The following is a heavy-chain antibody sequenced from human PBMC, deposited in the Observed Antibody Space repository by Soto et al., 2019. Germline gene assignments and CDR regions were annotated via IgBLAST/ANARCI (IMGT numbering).Heavy chain of an antibody. J-gene: IGHJ6*02. D-gene: IGHD3-10*01. CDR1: GFIFSNYG. CDR3: AKDIALVRGVIIGMDV. Sequence: QVQLVESGGGVVQPGRSLRLSCAASGFIFSNYGMHWVRQAPGKGLEWVALISYDGSNKYYADSVKGQFTISRDNSKNTLYLQMNSLRAEDTAVYYCAKDIALVRGVIIGMDVWGQGTTVTVSS. CDR2: ISYDGSNK. V-gene: IGHV3-30*18.